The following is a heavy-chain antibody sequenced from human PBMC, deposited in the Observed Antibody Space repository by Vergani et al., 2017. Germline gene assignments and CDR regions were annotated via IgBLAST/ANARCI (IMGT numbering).Heavy chain of an antibody. D-gene: IGHD4-17*01. J-gene: IGHJ5*02. Sequence: QVQLQESGPGLVKPSETLSLTCTVSGGSISSHYWSWIRQPPGKGLEWIGYIYYSGSTNYNPSLKSRVTISVDTSKNQFSLKLSSVTAADTAVYYCARDKGDYGDPGGWFDPWGQGTLVIVSS. CDR2: IYYSGST. V-gene: IGHV4-59*11. CDR3: ARDKGDYGDPGGWFDP. CDR1: GGSISSHY.